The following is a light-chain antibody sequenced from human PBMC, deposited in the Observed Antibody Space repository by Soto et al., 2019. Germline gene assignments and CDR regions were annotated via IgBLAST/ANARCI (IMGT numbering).Light chain of an antibody. V-gene: IGLV2-14*01. J-gene: IGLJ1*01. CDR1: SSDVGGYNY. Sequence: QSALTRPASVSGSPGQSINISCTGTSSDVGGYNYVSWYQQHPGKAPKLMIYDVSNRPSGVSNRFSGSKSGNTASLTISGLQADDQADYYCSSYTSRSTRVFGTGTQLTV. CDR2: DVS. CDR3: SSYTSRSTRV.